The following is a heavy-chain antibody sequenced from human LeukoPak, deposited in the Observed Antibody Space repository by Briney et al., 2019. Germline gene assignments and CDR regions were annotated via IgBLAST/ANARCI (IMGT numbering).Heavy chain of an antibody. CDR2: INHSGST. CDR1: GGSFSGYY. CDR3: ARVLFLPPYYMDV. J-gene: IGHJ6*03. V-gene: IGHV4-34*01. Sequence: SETLSLTCAVYGGSFSGYYWSWIRQPPGKGLEWIGEINHSGSTNYNPSLKSRVTVSVDTSKNQFSLKLSSVTAADTAVYYCARVLFLPPYYMDVWGKGTTVTVSS.